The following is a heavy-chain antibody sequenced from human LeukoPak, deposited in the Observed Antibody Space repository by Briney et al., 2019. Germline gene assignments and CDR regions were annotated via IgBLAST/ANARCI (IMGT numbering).Heavy chain of an antibody. D-gene: IGHD3-10*01. CDR3: ARDLLRITSQKSNDAFDI. CDR1: GYTFTSYY. V-gene: IGHV1-46*01. Sequence: ASVKVSCKASGYTFTSYYMHWVRQAPGQGLEWMGIINPSGGSTSYAQKFQGRVTMTRDTSTSTVYMELSSLRSEDTVVYYCARDLLRITSQKSNDAFDIWGQGTMVTVSS. J-gene: IGHJ3*02. CDR2: INPSGGST.